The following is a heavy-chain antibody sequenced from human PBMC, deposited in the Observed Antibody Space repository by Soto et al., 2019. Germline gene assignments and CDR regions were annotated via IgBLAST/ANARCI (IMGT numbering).Heavy chain of an antibody. V-gene: IGHV4-30-2*01. CDR3: ARGKSFWSGYWKINYFDY. CDR1: GGSISSGGYS. J-gene: IGHJ4*02. Sequence: PSETLSLTCAVSGGSISSGGYSWSWIRQPPGKGLEWIGYIYHSGSTYYNPSLKSRVTISVDRSKNQFSLKLSSVTAADTAVYYCARGKSFWSGYWKINYFDYWGQGTLVTVSS. D-gene: IGHD3-3*01. CDR2: IYHSGST.